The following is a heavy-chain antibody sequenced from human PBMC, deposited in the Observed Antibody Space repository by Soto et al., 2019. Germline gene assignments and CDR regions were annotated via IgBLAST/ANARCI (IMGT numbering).Heavy chain of an antibody. J-gene: IGHJ3*02. CDR2: INSDGSST. Sequence: EVQLVESGGGLVQPGGSLRLSCAASGFTFSSYWMHWVRQAPGKGLVWVSRINSDGSSTSYADSVKGRFTISRDNAKNTLYLQMNSLRAEDTAVYYCARCNILLADWLGDAFDILGQGTMVTVSS. V-gene: IGHV3-74*01. CDR1: GFTFSSYW. D-gene: IGHD6-19*01. CDR3: ARCNILLADWLGDAFDI.